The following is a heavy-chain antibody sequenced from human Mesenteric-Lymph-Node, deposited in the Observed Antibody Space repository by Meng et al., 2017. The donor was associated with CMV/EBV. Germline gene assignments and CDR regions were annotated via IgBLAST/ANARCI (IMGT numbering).Heavy chain of an antibody. D-gene: IGHD2-2*01. Sequence: GGSLRLSCTASGFTSGDYAMSWVRQAPGKGLEWVGFIRRKVYGGTTEYAASVKGRFTISRDDSKSIAYLQMNSLKTEDTAVYYCSRAAYCSSNSCYYYGMDVWGQGTTVTVSS. CDR3: SRAAYCSSNSCYYYGMDV. J-gene: IGHJ6*02. V-gene: IGHV3-49*04. CDR2: IRRKVYGGTT. CDR1: GFTSGDYA.